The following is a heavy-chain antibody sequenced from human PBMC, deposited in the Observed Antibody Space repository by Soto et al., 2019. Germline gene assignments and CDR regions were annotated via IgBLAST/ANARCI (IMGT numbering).Heavy chain of an antibody. CDR2: ISGSGGTT. J-gene: IGHJ4*02. D-gene: IGHD3-3*01. V-gene: IGHV3-23*01. CDR1: GFTFSDYA. Sequence: EVQLLESGGGLVQPGGSLRLSCGASGFTFSDYAMSWVRQAPGKGLEWVSGISGSGGTTHYADSVKGRFTIARDDSKNTLYLQMNSLRAEDTAVYYCAKVGEQGYDFWSGYYNDFDSGGQGTLVTVSS. CDR3: AKVGEQGYDFWSGYYNDFDS.